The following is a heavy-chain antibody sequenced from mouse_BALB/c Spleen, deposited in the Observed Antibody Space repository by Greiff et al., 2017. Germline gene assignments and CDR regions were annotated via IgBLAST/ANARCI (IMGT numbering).Heavy chain of an antibody. CDR2: ISSGGSYT. CDR3: AREGSTHFDY. CDR1: GFTFSSYA. D-gene: IGHD1-1*01. Sequence: DVMLVESGGGLVKPGGSLKLSCAASGFTFSSYAMSWVRQSPEKRLEWVAEISSGGSYTYYPDTVTGRFTISRDNAKNTLYLEMSSLRSEDTAMYYCAREGSTHFDYWGQGTTLTVSS. J-gene: IGHJ2*01. V-gene: IGHV5-9-4*01.